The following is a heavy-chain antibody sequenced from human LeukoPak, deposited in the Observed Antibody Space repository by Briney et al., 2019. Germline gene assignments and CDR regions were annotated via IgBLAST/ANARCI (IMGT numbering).Heavy chain of an antibody. V-gene: IGHV4-59*08. CDR2: IFYSGST. J-gene: IGHJ4*02. Sequence: AETLSLTCTASGGSISSYYLSWVRQPPGKGLEWIGNIFYSGSTNYNPSLKSRVTISVDTSKNQFSLKLSSVTAADTALYYCARGGTMTTVPLWGQGTLVTVSS. D-gene: IGHD4-17*01. CDR1: GGSISSYY. CDR3: ARGGTMTTVPL.